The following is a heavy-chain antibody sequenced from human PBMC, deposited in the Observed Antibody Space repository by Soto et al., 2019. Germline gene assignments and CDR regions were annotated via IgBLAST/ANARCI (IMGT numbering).Heavy chain of an antibody. V-gene: IGHV1-58*01. CDR3: AADYGSGSYPLYYYYGMDV. D-gene: IGHD3-10*01. Sequence: QMQLVQSGPEVKKPGTSVKVSCKASGFTFTSSAVQWVRQARGQRLEWIGWIVVGSGNTNYAQKFQERVTITRDMSTSTAYMELSSLRSEDTAVYYCAADYGSGSYPLYYYYGMDVWGQGTTVTVSS. CDR2: IVVGSGNT. CDR1: GFTFTSSA. J-gene: IGHJ6*02.